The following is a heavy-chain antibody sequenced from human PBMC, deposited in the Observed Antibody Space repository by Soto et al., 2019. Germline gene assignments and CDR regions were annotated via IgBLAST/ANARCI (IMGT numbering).Heavy chain of an antibody. CDR1: GGSITNINW. CDR3: ARRPPTVGNTTPSDX. J-gene: IGHJ4*02. Sequence: SETLSLTCTVSGGSITNINWWSWVRLPPAKGLEWIGDIYHAGSTKYNASLERRVTISVDTSNNQFALTLTSVTAADTAVYLCARRPPTVGNTTPSDXWGQGTRVTVS. V-gene: IGHV4-4*02. CDR2: IYHAGST. D-gene: IGHD4-4*01.